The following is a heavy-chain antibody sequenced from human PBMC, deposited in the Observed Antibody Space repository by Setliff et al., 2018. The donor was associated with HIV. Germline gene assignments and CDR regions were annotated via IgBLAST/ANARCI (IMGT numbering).Heavy chain of an antibody. J-gene: IGHJ4*02. Sequence: GGSLRLSCAGSGFTFSSFWMAWVRQAPGKGLEWVASIKQDGHNKYYVDSVKGRFIISRDNAKNSLYLQMNTLRAEDTAVYYCARDPIGIPDYWGQGTLVTVS. V-gene: IGHV3-7*01. CDR3: ARDPIGIPDY. CDR2: IKQDGHNK. CDR1: GFTFSSFW. D-gene: IGHD1-20*01.